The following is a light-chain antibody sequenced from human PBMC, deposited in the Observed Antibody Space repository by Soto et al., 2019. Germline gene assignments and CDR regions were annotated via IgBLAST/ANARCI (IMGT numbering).Light chain of an antibody. CDR3: QQYNSYRA. Sequence: DIQMTQSPSTLSASVGDRVTITCWASQSIDTWLAWHQQKPGKAPKLLISKASSLESGVPSRFSGSGSGTEFTLTISSLQPDEFATYYCQQYNSYRAFGQGTKVEI. V-gene: IGKV1-5*03. J-gene: IGKJ1*01. CDR1: QSIDTW. CDR2: KAS.